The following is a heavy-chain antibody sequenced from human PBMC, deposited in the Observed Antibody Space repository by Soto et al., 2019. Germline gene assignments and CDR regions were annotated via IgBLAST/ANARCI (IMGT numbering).Heavy chain of an antibody. CDR1: GGSISSSSYY. CDR2: IYYSGST. D-gene: IGHD3-3*01. CDR3: ARQSYDFWSGYTLYFDY. J-gene: IGHJ4*02. V-gene: IGHV4-39*01. Sequence: SETLSLTCTVSGGSISSSSYYWGWIRQPPGKGLEWIGSIYYSGSTYYNPSLKSRVTISVDTSKNQFSLKLSSVTAADTAVYYCARQSYDFWSGYTLYFDYWGQGTLVTVSS.